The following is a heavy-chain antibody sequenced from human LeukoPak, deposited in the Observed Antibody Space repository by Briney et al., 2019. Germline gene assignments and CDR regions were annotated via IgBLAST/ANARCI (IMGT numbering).Heavy chain of an antibody. J-gene: IGHJ5*02. V-gene: IGHV3-30*02. CDR2: IRYDGSNK. CDR3: AKGNGGLERQKEGWFDP. CDR1: GFTFSTYG. Sequence: GGSLRLSCAASGFTFSTYGMHWVRQAPGKGLEWVAFIRYDGSNKYYADSVKGRFTISRDNSKNTLYLQMNSLRAEDTAVYYCAKGNGGLERQKEGWFDPWGQGTLVTVSS. D-gene: IGHD1-1*01.